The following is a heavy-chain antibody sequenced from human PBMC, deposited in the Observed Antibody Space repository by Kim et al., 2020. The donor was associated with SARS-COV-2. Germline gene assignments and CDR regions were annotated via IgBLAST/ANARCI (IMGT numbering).Heavy chain of an antibody. CDR2: INHSGST. D-gene: IGHD3-22*01. J-gene: IGHJ4*02. CDR1: GGSFSGYY. V-gene: IGHV4-34*01. CDR3: ARAEGGRITMIVVPTRGYFDY. Sequence: SETLSLTCAVYGGSFSGYYWSWIRQPPGKGLEWIGEINHSGSTNYNPSLKSRVTISVDTSKNQFSLKLSSVTAADTAVYYCARAEGGRITMIVVPTRGYFDYWGQGTLVTVSS.